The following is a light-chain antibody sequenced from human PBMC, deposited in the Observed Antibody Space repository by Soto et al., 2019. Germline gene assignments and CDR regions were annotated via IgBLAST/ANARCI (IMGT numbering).Light chain of an antibody. Sequence: ILMTQSPATVSVSPGESATLSCRASQNIYYNVAWYQQRPGQAPRLLIYRASARARGVPARFSGRGSGAEFTLTTSSLQHEDLTVYSCLQYHNVWAFGQGAKV. CDR2: RAS. CDR3: LQYHNVWA. V-gene: IGKV3-15*01. J-gene: IGKJ1*01. CDR1: QNIYYN.